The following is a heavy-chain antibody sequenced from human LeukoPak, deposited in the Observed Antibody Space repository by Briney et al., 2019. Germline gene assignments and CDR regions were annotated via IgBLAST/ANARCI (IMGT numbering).Heavy chain of an antibody. CDR2: ISYDVGSNT. V-gene: IGHV3-30-3*01. J-gene: IGHJ4*02. Sequence: PGGSLRLSCAASGFTFSKYPMHWVRQAPGKGLEWVAVISYDVGSNTYYADSGKGRFTISRDNSKNTLYLQMNSLRAEDTAVYYCARLNLGYGYFLEATKRDYWGQGTLVTVSS. D-gene: IGHD5-18*01. CDR3: ARLNLGYGYFLEATKRDY. CDR1: GFTFSKYP.